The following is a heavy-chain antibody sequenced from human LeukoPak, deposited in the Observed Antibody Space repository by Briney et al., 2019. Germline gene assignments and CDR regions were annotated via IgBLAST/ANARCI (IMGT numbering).Heavy chain of an antibody. CDR1: GGSFSGYY. CDR2: INHSGST. Sequence: SETLSLTYAVYGGSFSGYYWSWIRQPPGKGLEWIGEINHSGSTNYNPSPKSRVTISVDTSKNQFSLKLSSVTAADTAVYYCARGRPRYCSSTSCYRYDYWGQGTLVTVSS. D-gene: IGHD2-2*01. CDR3: ARGRPRYCSSTSCYRYDY. V-gene: IGHV4-34*01. J-gene: IGHJ4*02.